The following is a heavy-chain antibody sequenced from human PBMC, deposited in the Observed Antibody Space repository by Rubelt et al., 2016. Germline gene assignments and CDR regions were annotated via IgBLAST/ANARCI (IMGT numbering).Heavy chain of an antibody. D-gene: IGHD2-2*01. Sequence: ESGGGLVQPGGSLRLSCAASGFTFSSYWMSWVRQAPGKGLEWVANIRQDGGEKYYADSVKGRFTISRDNAKNSLYLQMNSLRAEDTAVYYCARDDCSSSNCLSYSYYSGMAVWGQGTTVTVSS. CDR2: IRQDGGEK. CDR1: GFTFSSYW. J-gene: IGHJ6*02. CDR3: ARDDCSSSNCLSYSYYSGMAV. V-gene: IGHV3-7*01.